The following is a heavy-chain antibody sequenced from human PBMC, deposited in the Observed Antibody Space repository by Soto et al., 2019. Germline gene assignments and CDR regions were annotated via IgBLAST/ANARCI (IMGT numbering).Heavy chain of an antibody. CDR2: IFSSGST. J-gene: IGHJ4*02. V-gene: IGHV4-4*07. D-gene: IGHD5-12*01. CDR1: GGSINTFY. CDR3: AREGSYSAYNFAHGIQLWSFDF. Sequence: SETLSLTCTVSGGSINTFYWSWVRQPAGKGLEWIGRIFSSGSTSFNPSLESRVAMSVDTSKNHFPLNLSSVTAADMAVYYCAREGSYSAYNFAHGIQLWSFDFWGQGALVTVSS.